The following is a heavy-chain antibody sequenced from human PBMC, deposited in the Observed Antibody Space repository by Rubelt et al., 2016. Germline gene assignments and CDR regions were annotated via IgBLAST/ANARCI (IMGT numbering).Heavy chain of an antibody. Sequence: QVQLQQWGAGLLMPSETLSLTCAVYGGSFSGYYWSWIRQPPGKGLEWIGEINHSGSTNYNPSLKSRVTRSVDTSKNQCSLKLSSVTAADTAVYYCARHGHPEGYYDSSGYYNYFDYWGQGTLVTVSS. CDR2: INHSGST. CDR1: GGSFSGYY. J-gene: IGHJ4*02. CDR3: ARHGHPEGYYDSSGYYNYFDY. D-gene: IGHD3-22*01. V-gene: IGHV4-34*01.